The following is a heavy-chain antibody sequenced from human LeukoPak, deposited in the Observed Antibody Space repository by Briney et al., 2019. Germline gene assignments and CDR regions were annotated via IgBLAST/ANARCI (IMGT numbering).Heavy chain of an antibody. Sequence: SETLSLTCTVSGDSISGYFWSWIRQTPGKGLEWIGYIHYSGATNYNPSLKSRVTMSVDTSKDQFSLKLSSVTAADTAVYYCARRPNLFGSGSSYYYYGMDVWGQGTTVTVSS. V-gene: IGHV4-59*08. CDR2: IHYSGAT. J-gene: IGHJ6*02. D-gene: IGHD3-10*01. CDR3: ARRPNLFGSGSSYYYYGMDV. CDR1: GDSISGYF.